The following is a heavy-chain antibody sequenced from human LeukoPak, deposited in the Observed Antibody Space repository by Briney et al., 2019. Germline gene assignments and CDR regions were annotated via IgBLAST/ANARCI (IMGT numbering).Heavy chain of an antibody. CDR3: TRESGSYHGNDY. CDR1: GYTFTGYY. CDR2: INPNNGGT. V-gene: IGHV1-2*06. Sequence: ASVKVSCKASGYTFTGYYMHWVRQAPGQGLEWMGRINPNNGGTNYAQKFQGRVTMTGDTSISTAYMELSSLRSDDTAVYYGTRESGSYHGNDYWGQGTLVTVSS. D-gene: IGHD1-26*01. J-gene: IGHJ4*02.